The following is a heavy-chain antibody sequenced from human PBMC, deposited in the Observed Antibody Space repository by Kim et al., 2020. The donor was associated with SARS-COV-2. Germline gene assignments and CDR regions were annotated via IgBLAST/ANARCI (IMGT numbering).Heavy chain of an antibody. CDR1: GFTFSSYA. CDR2: ISGSGGNT. Sequence: GGSLRLSCVASGFTFSSYAMSWVRQAPGKGLEWVSGISGSGGNTFYADSVKGRFTISRDNSKNTLYLQMNSLRAEDTAVYYCAKVGSTYYYDSSGYIGAFDSWGQGTMVTVSS. CDR3: AKVGSTYYYDSSGYIGAFDS. J-gene: IGHJ3*02. D-gene: IGHD3-22*01. V-gene: IGHV3-23*01.